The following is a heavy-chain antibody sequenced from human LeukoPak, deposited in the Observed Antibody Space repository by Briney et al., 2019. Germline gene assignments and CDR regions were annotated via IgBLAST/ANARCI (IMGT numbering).Heavy chain of an antibody. D-gene: IGHD2-15*01. CDR3: ARHGVAATPGNAFDI. V-gene: IGHV5-51*01. CDR1: GYSFTSYW. J-gene: IGHJ3*02. Sequence: GESLKTSCKGSGYSFTSYWISWVRQMPGKGLEWMGIIYPGDSDTRYSPSFQGQVTISADKSISTAYLQWSSLKASDTAMYYCARHGVAATPGNAFDIWGQGTMVTVSS. CDR2: IYPGDSDT.